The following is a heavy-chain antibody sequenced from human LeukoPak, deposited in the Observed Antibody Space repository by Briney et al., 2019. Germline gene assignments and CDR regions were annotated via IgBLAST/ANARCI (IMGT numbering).Heavy chain of an antibody. CDR3: ARAGIIAAAPSWYFDL. V-gene: IGHV1-69*05. J-gene: IGHJ2*01. D-gene: IGHD6-13*01. CDR1: GGTFSSYA. CDR2: IIPIFGTA. Sequence: ASVKVSCKASGGTFSSYAISWVRQAPGQGLEWMGGIIPIFGTANYAQKFQGRVTITTDESTSTAYMELSSLRSEDTAVYYCARAGIIAAAPSWYFDLWGRGTLVTVSS.